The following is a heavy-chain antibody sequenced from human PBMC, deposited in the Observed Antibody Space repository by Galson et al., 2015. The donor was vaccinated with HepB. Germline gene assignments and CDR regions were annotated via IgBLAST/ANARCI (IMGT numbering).Heavy chain of an antibody. Sequence: SLRLSCAASGFTFSSYSMNWVRQAPGKGLEWVSSISSSSSYIYYADSVKGRFTISRDNAKNSLYLQMNSLRAEDTAVYYCARDRSTVTNPLDYWGQGTLVTVSS. CDR2: ISSSSSYI. CDR1: GFTFSSYS. CDR3: ARDRSTVTNPLDY. J-gene: IGHJ4*02. D-gene: IGHD4-17*01. V-gene: IGHV3-21*01.